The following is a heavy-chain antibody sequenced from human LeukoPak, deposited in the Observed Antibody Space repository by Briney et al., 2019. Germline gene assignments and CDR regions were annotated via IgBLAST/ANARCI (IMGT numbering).Heavy chain of an antibody. V-gene: IGHV3-30*18. CDR2: ISYDASNK. CDR3: AKVPHGDYAVDY. Sequence: PGGSLRLSCAASGFTFSSYGMHWVRQAPGKGLEWVALISYDASNKYYADSVKGRFTISRDNSKNTLYLQMNSLRAEDTAVYYCAKVPHGDYAVDYWGQGTLVTVSS. D-gene: IGHD4-17*01. CDR1: GFTFSSYG. J-gene: IGHJ4*02.